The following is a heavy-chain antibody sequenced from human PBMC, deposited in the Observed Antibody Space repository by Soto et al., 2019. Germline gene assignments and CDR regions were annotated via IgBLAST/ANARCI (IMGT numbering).Heavy chain of an antibody. J-gene: IGHJ4*02. D-gene: IGHD3-22*01. CDR1: GGSISSGGFS. Sequence: QLQLQESGSGLVKPSQTLSLTCAVSGGSISSGGFSRSWIRQSPGKGLELIGYIYYSGNTYYNPSLTSRVTMSVDRSKNEFSLRLSSVTAADTAVYYCARATFIRKGYYDATDYYYFDYWGQGTLVTVSS. CDR2: IYYSGNT. CDR3: ARATFIRKGYYDATDYYYFDY. V-gene: IGHV4-30-2*06.